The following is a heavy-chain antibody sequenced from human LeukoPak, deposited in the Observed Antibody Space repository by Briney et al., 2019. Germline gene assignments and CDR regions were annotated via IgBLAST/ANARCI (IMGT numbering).Heavy chain of an antibody. CDR2: IYDSGNT. V-gene: IGHV4-39*01. D-gene: IGHD2/OR15-2a*01. J-gene: IGHJ5*02. CDR3: ARHDCDSSRCSVNWFDP. CDR1: GVSMSSSPYY. Sequence: SETLSLTCTVSGVSMSSSPYYWGWIRQPPGKGLEWIGTIYDSGNTNYNPSLRSRLTISVDTSRNQFSLKLSSVTAADTAVYYCARHDCDSSRCSVNWFDPWGQETLASVSS.